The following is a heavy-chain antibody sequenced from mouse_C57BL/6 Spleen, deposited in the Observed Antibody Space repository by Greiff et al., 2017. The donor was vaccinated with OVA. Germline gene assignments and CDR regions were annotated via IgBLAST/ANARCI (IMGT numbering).Heavy chain of an antibody. CDR1: GFTFSSYA. CDR3: ARDRTPMDY. Sequence: EVQLVESGGGLVKPGGSLKLSCAASGFTFSSYAMSWVRQTPEKRLAWVATISDGGSYTYYPDNVKGRFTISRDNAKNNLYLQMSHLKSEDTAMYYCARDRTPMDYWGQGTSVTVSS. V-gene: IGHV5-4*01. J-gene: IGHJ4*01. CDR2: ISDGGSYT.